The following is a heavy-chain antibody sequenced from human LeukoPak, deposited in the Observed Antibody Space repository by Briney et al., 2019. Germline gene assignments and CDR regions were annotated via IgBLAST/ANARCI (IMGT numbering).Heavy chain of an antibody. Sequence: SGGSLRLSCAASGFTVSSNYMSWVRQAPGKGLEWVSVIYSGGSTYYADSVKGRFTMSRDNDKNTLYLQLSSLRAEDTAVFYCVRAVAGKGCIDYWGQGTLVTVSS. V-gene: IGHV3-53*01. D-gene: IGHD6-19*01. J-gene: IGHJ4*02. CDR3: VRAVAGKGCIDY. CDR1: GFTVSSNY. CDR2: IYSGGST.